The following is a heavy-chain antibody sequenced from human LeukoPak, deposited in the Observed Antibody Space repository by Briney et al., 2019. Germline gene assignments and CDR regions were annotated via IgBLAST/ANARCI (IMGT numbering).Heavy chain of an antibody. Sequence: GGSLTLSCVASGITSRNYDMHWVRHAPGKGLECGAVAWYDGTNEDYAAAVKGRFIVSRDIYKQTLYLQMNSLRVDDTAVYYCGKPRSGLVCDFDSWGQGTLVTVSS. V-gene: IGHV3-33*06. J-gene: IGHJ4*02. CDR3: GKPRSGLVCDFDS. CDR1: GITSRNYD. D-gene: IGHD3-10*01. CDR2: AWYDGTNE.